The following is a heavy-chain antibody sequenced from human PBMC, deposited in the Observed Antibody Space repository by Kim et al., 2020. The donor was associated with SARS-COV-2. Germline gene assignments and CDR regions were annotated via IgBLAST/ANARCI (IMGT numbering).Heavy chain of an antibody. V-gene: IGHV3-23*01. D-gene: IGHD1-26*01. J-gene: IGHJ4*02. CDR1: GFTFSRAF. CDR2: IEFTGGDI. Sequence: GGSLRLSCAASGFTFSRAFMTWVRQAPGKGLEWLAGIEFTGGDIHYADSVSGRFIISRDNSKNRLFLQMNSLRVDDTALYYCARWEAMWEDFRGQGTQVTVSS. CDR3: ARWEAMWEDF.